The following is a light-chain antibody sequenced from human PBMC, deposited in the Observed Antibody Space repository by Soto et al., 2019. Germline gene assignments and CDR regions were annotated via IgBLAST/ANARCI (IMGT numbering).Light chain of an antibody. J-gene: IGLJ1*01. CDR1: SSDVGGYNY. V-gene: IGLV2-14*01. CDR2: DVS. Sequence: QSALTQPASVSGSPGQSITISCTGTSSDVGGYNYVSWYQQHPGKAPKLMIYDVSNRPSGVSNRFSGSKSGNTASLTISGLQDEDEADYYCSSYTRSSLYVFATGTKLTVL. CDR3: SSYTRSSLYV.